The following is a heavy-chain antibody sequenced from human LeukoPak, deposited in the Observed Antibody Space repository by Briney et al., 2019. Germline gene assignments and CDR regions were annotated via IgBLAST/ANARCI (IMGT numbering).Heavy chain of an antibody. CDR3: AAALTGPTGLDY. CDR2: ISYDGSKK. V-gene: IGHV3-30*03. Sequence: GGSLRLSCAASGFTSSDYGMHWVRQAPGKGLEWVAVISYDGSKKYYAESVKGRITLSRDNSNNTLYLHMNSLRPEDTALYYCAAALTGPTGLDYWGQGTLVTVSS. D-gene: IGHD1-14*01. J-gene: IGHJ4*02. CDR1: GFTSSDYG.